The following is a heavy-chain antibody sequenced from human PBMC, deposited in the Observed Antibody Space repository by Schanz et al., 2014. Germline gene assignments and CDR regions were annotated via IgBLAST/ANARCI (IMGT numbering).Heavy chain of an antibody. J-gene: IGHJ4*02. D-gene: IGHD6-13*01. CDR2: IWYDGNNK. CDR3: ARDSGSSSWYPSDY. CDR1: GFTFNNYG. Sequence: QVQLVESGGGLVKPGGSLRLSCAASGFTFNNYGMHWVRQAPGKGLEWVAIIWYDGNNKKYADSVKGRFTISRDNAKNSLYLQMNSLRAEDTALYDCARDSGSSSWYPSDYWGQGTLVTVSS. V-gene: IGHV3-33*08.